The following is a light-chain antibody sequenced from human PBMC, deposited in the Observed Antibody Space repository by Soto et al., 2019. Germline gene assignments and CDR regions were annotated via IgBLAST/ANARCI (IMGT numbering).Light chain of an antibody. J-gene: IGKJ1*01. V-gene: IGKV3-20*01. CDR3: QQYTDWPLT. CDR1: RSVASNY. Sequence: EVVMTQSPATLSVYPGERATLSCRASRSVASNYLAWYQQKPGQAPRLLMYGISSRATGVPDRFSGSGSGTDFTLTISRLEPEDFAVYYCQQYTDWPLTFGQVTKVDIK. CDR2: GIS.